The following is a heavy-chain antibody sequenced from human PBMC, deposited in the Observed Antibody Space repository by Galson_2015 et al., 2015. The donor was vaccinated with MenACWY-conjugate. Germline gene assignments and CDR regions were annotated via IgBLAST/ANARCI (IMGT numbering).Heavy chain of an antibody. CDR1: GYSFTSFW. Sequence: QSGAEVKKPGEPLRISCKASGYSFTSFWISWVRQMPGKGLEWMARINPSDSYANYNSSFQGHVSISADKSTGTAFLQWSSLKSSDTAVYFCARHHVNTAMFLDSWGQGTLVTVSS. D-gene: IGHD5-18*01. CDR3: ARHHVNTAMFLDS. J-gene: IGHJ4*02. V-gene: IGHV5-10-1*01. CDR2: INPSDSYA.